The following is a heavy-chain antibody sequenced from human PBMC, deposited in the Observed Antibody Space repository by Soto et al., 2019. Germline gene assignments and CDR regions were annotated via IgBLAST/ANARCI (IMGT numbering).Heavy chain of an antibody. CDR3: VRKNPGTRPFDY. CDR2: IGTDSNT. J-gene: IGHJ4*01. CDR1: GFTFDTYA. V-gene: IGHV3-23*01. Sequence: PGGALGLSCAASGFTFDTYAMNWVRQAPGKGLAWVSAIGTDSNTYYADSVKGRFTISRDNSRTTLYLQMNSLRAEDTALYYCVRKNPGTRPFDYWGQGTLVTVYS.